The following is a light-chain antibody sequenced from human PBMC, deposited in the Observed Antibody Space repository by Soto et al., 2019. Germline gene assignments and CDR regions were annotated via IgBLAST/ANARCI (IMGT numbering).Light chain of an antibody. V-gene: IGLV2-14*01. CDR2: EVS. Sequence: QSVLTQPASVSGSPGQSITISCTGTSSDVGDYNYVSWYQQHPGKAPKLVIYEVSNRPSGVSNRFSGSKSGNTASLTISGLQAEDEADYYCSSYTSSTWVFGGGTKLTVL. CDR1: SSDVGDYNY. J-gene: IGLJ3*02. CDR3: SSYTSSTWV.